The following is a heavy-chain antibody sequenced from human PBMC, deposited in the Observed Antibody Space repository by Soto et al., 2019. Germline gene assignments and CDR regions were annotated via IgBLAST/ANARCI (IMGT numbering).Heavy chain of an antibody. D-gene: IGHD2-2*01. CDR3: ARGAGYCSSTSGYDWFDP. J-gene: IGHJ5*02. Sequence: ASVKVSCKASGYTFTGYYMHWVRQAPGQGLEWMGWINPNSGGTNYAQKLQGWVTMTRDTSISTAYMELSRLRSDDTAVYYCARGAGYCSSTSGYDWFDPWGQGTLVTVSS. CDR1: GYTFTGYY. CDR2: INPNSGGT. V-gene: IGHV1-2*04.